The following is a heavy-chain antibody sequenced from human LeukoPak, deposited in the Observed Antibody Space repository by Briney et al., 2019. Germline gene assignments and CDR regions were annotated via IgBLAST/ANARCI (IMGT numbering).Heavy chain of an antibody. CDR1: GFTFSSYA. CDR2: ISYDGSNK. Sequence: GGSLRLSCAASGFTFSSYAMHWVRQAPGKGLEWVAVISYDGSNKYYADSVKGRFTISRDNSKNTLYLQMNSLRAEDTAVYYCARALIGQRQWLAHLDAFDIWGQGTMVTVSS. CDR3: ARALIGQRQWLAHLDAFDI. J-gene: IGHJ3*02. V-gene: IGHV3-30-3*01. D-gene: IGHD6-19*01.